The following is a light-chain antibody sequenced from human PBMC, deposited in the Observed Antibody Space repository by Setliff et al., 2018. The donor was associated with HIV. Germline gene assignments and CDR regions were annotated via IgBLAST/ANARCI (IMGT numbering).Light chain of an antibody. CDR1: NIGSKS. CDR2: YDS. V-gene: IGLV3-21*04. Sequence: SSALTQPPSVSVAPGKTARITCAGNNIGSKSVHWYQQKPGQAPVLVMYYDSVRPSGIPERFSGSKSGNTATLAITRVEAGDEADYYCQLLDTSTDHSCVFGTGTKVTVL. CDR3: QLLDTSTDHSCV. J-gene: IGLJ1*01.